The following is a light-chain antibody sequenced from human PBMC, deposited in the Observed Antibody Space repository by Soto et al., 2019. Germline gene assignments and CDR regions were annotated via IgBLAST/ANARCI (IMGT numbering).Light chain of an antibody. CDR2: SND. CDR1: SSNIGRNT. CDR3: AGWDDSLNGLV. J-gene: IGLJ2*01. V-gene: IGLV1-44*01. Sequence: QAVVTQPPSASGTPGQRVTISCSGSSSNIGRNTVNWYQHVPGTAPKLLIYSNDQRPSGVPDRFSGSKSGTSASLAISGLRSEDEADYYCAGWDDSLNGLVFGGGTKVTVL.